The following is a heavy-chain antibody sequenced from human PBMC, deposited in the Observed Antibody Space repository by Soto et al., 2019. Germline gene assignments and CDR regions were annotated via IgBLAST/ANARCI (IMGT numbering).Heavy chain of an antibody. CDR1: EGTFNNYA. V-gene: IGHV1-69*06. CDR2: IIPLFDAV. CDR3: ARDVALRETSGYFYLDY. J-gene: IGHJ4*02. D-gene: IGHD3-22*01. Sequence: QVQLVQSGAEVKKPGSSVRVSCKTSEGTFNNYAISWVRQAPGQGLEWMGGIIPLFDAVKYAQKFQGRVTITADKSTSTAYMELHTLTSEDTAVYYCARDVALRETSGYFYLDYWGQGTPVTVTS.